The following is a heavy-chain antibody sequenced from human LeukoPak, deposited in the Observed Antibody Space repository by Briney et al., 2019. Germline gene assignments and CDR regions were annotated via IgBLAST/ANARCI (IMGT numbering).Heavy chain of an antibody. J-gene: IGHJ6*03. CDR2: IIPIFGTA. CDR3: AGTAAGSYYYMDV. CDR1: GGTFSSYA. Sequence: SVKVSCKASGGTFSSYAISWVRQAPGQGLEWMGGIIPIFGTANYAQKFQGRVTITTDETTSTAYMELSSLRSEDTAVYYCAGTAAGSYYYMDVWGKGTTVTVSS. D-gene: IGHD6-13*01. V-gene: IGHV1-69*05.